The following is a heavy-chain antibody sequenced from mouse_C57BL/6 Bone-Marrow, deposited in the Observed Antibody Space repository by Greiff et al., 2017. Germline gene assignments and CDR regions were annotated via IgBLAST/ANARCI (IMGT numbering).Heavy chain of an antibody. Sequence: EVQLVESGGGLVQPKGSLKLSCAASGFSFNTYAMNWVRQAPGKGLEWVARIRSKSNNYATYYADSVKDRFTISRDDSESMLYLQMNNLKTEDTAMYYCVRPWEGGYSLFAYWGQGTLVTVSA. CDR2: IRSKSNNYAT. V-gene: IGHV10-1*01. D-gene: IGHD2-3*01. J-gene: IGHJ3*01. CDR3: VRPWEGGYSLFAY. CDR1: GFSFNTYA.